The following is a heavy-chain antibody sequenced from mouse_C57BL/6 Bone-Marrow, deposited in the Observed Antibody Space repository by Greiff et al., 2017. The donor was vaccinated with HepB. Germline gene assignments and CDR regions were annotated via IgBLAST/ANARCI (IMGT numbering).Heavy chain of an antibody. V-gene: IGHV1-74*01. CDR2: IHPSDSDT. D-gene: IGHD1-1*01. CDR1: GYTFTSYW. Sequence: QVQLQQPGAELVKPGASVKVSCKASGYTFTSYWMHWVKQRPGQGLEWIGRIHPSDSDTNYNQKFKGKATLTVDKSSSTAYMQPSSLTSEDSAVYYWAIYRFITTVARGFDYWGQGTTLTVSS. J-gene: IGHJ2*01. CDR3: AIYRFITTVARGFDY.